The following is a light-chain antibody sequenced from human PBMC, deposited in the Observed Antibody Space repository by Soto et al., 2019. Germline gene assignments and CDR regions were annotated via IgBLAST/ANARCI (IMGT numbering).Light chain of an antibody. J-gene: IGLJ2*01. CDR3: AAWDDSLNGVL. V-gene: IGLV1-44*01. CDR1: SSNIGSNL. CDR2: SND. Sequence: QSVLTQPPSASGTPGQRVTISCSGSSSNIGSNLVNWYQQLPGTAPKLLMYSNDQRPSGVPDRFSGSKSGTSASLAISGLQSEDEADYYWAAWDDSLNGVLFGGGTKVTVL.